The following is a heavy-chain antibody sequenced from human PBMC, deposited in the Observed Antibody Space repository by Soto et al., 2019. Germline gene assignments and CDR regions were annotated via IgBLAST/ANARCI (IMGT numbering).Heavy chain of an antibody. CDR3: TTDSGDCTNGVCYYRDNPDY. CDR2: IKSKTDGGTT. CDR1: GFTFSNAW. V-gene: IGHV3-15*01. D-gene: IGHD2-8*01. J-gene: IGHJ4*02. Sequence: GGSLRLSCAAFGFTFSNAWMSWVRQAPGKGLEWVGRIKSKTDGGTTDYAAPVKGRFTISRDDSKNTLYLQMNSLKTEDTAVYYCTTDSGDCTNGVCYYRDNPDYWGQGTLVTVSS.